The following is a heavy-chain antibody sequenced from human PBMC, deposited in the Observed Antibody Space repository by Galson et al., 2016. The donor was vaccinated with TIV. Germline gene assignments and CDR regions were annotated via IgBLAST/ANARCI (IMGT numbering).Heavy chain of an antibody. CDR1: GGSISSYS. D-gene: IGHD6-13*01. CDR2: IYYSGSV. Sequence: ETLSLTCTVSGGSISSYSWSWIRQPPGKGLEGIGYIYYSGSVNYDPSLRSRVTISVDTSKNQFSLKLSSVTAADTAVYYCAGHPEDSGSWYLSRNAFEIWGQGTMVTISS. V-gene: IGHV4-59*08. J-gene: IGHJ3*02. CDR3: AGHPEDSGSWYLSRNAFEI.